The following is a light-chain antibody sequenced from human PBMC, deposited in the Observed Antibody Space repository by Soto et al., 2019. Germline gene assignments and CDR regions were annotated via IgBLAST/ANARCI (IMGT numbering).Light chain of an antibody. CDR3: PQYGSSSGT. CDR1: QSVSSGY. CDR2: GAS. V-gene: IGKV3-20*01. J-gene: IGKJ2*01. Sequence: EIVLTQSPGTLSLSPGERATLSCRASQSVSSGYLAWYQQKPGQAPRLLIYGASSRATGIPDRFSGSGSGTDFTLTISRLEPEDFAVYYCPQYGSSSGTFGQGTKLEIK.